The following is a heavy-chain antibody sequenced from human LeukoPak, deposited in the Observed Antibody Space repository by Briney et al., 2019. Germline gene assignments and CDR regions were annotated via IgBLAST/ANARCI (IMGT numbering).Heavy chain of an antibody. CDR2: ISAYNGNT. CDR1: GYTFTSYG. CDR3: ARMVRGVIIGNWFDP. J-gene: IGHJ5*02. Sequence: ASVKVSCKASGYTFTSYGISWVRQAPGQGLEWMGWISAYNGNTNYAQKLQGRVTMTTDTSTSTAYMELRSLRSDDTAVYYCARMVRGVIIGNWFDPWGQGTLVTVSS. D-gene: IGHD3-10*01. V-gene: IGHV1-18*01.